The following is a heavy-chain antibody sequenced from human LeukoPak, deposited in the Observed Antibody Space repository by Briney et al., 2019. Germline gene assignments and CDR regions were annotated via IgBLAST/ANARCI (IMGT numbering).Heavy chain of an antibody. D-gene: IGHD3-22*01. CDR2: ISYDGSNK. CDR1: GFTFSSYA. CDR3: AKDDYYDSSYGGFDP. Sequence: GGSLRLSCAASGFTFSSYAMHWVRQAPGKGLEWVAVISYDGSNKYYADSVKGRFTISRDNSKNTLHLQMNSLRAEDTAVYYCAKDDYYDSSYGGFDPWGQGTLVTVSS. V-gene: IGHV3-30-3*01. J-gene: IGHJ5*02.